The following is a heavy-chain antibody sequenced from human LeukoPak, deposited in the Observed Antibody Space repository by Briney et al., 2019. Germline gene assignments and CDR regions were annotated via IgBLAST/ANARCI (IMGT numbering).Heavy chain of an antibody. CDR3: ARDVTVTIPYYYYYMDV. J-gene: IGHJ6*03. Sequence: GGSLRLSCAASGFTFSSYAMHWVRQAPGKGLGWVAVISYDGSNKYYADSVKGRFTISRDNSKNTLYLQMNSLRAEDTAVYYCARDVTVTIPYYYYYMDVWGKGTTVTVSS. D-gene: IGHD4-17*01. CDR2: ISYDGSNK. V-gene: IGHV3-30*04. CDR1: GFTFSSYA.